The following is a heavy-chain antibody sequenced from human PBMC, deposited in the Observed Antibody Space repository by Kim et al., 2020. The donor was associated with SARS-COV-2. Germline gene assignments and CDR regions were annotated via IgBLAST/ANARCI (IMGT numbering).Heavy chain of an antibody. V-gene: IGHV3-23*01. J-gene: IGHJ4*02. CDR1: GFTFSSYA. D-gene: IGHD2-2*03. Sequence: GGSLRLSCAASGFTFSSYAMSWARQAPGKGLEWVSTLSGSGDRTHYADSVKGRFTISRDNSRNTLYLQMNSLRVEDTAVYYCDGSDFWGQGTLVTVSS. CDR3: DGSDF. CDR2: LSGSGDRT.